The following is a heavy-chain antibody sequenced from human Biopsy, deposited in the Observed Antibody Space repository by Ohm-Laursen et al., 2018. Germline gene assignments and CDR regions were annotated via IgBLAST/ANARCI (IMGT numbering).Heavy chain of an antibody. J-gene: IGHJ3*02. CDR1: GFVFSSFV. CDR2: ITVSADTT. V-gene: IGHV3-23*01. D-gene: IGHD1-1*01. CDR3: AKGRVGNSGSLDI. Sequence: SLRLSCAASGFVFSSFVMTWVRQAPGKGLEWVSAITVSADTTYYADSVRGRFTVSRDNSQNTLYLQMNSLRAEDTAIYYCAKGRVGNSGSLDIWGHGTMVTVSS.